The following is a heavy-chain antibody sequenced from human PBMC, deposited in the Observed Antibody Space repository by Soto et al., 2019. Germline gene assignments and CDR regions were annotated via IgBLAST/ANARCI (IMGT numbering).Heavy chain of an antibody. V-gene: IGHV4-59*01. J-gene: IGHJ5*02. Sequence: QVQLQESGPGLVKPSENLSLTCTVSGGSISSFYWSWIRQSPGKGLEWIGCIHNTESTNYNPSLTSLVTKPLDTSTHPVSLKLPSVTVADTAIYYCARHWSLAVRPGWFGPWGQGTLVNVSS. CDR1: GGSISSFY. D-gene: IGHD6-6*01. CDR2: IHNTEST. CDR3: ARHWSLAVRPGWFGP.